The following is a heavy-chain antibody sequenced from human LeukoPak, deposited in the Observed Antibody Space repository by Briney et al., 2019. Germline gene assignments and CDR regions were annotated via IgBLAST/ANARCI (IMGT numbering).Heavy chain of an antibody. Sequence: QTGGSLRLSCAASGFTFSSYSMNWVRQAPGEGLEWVSYISSSSSTIYYADSVKGRFTISRDNAKNSLYLQMNSLRAEDTAVYYCARDRRPGYSSGWYEDYWGQGTLVTVSS. CDR3: ARDRRPGYSSGWYEDY. J-gene: IGHJ4*02. CDR2: ISSSSSTI. V-gene: IGHV3-48*01. CDR1: GFTFSSYS. D-gene: IGHD6-19*01.